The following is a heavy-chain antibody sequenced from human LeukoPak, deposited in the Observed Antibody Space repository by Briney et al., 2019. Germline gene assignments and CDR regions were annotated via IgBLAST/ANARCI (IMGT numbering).Heavy chain of an antibody. Sequence: GESLKISCKDSGHSFTSYWIGWVRQMPGKGLEWMGIIYPGDSDTRYSPSFQGQVTISADKSIGTAYLQWSSLKASDTAMYYCARAKAYSSSRYYFDYWGQGTLVTVSS. D-gene: IGHD6-13*01. CDR3: ARAKAYSSSRYYFDY. V-gene: IGHV5-51*01. J-gene: IGHJ4*02. CDR2: IYPGDSDT. CDR1: GHSFTSYW.